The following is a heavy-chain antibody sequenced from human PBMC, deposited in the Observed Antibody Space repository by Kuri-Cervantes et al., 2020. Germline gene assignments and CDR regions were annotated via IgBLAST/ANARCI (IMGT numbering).Heavy chain of an antibody. CDR1: GYTFTSYA. J-gene: IGHJ3*02. CDR3: ASIAAAGAFDI. V-gene: IGHV7-4-1*02. Sequence: ASVKVSCKASGYTFTSYAMNWVRQAPGQGLEWMGWINTNTGNPTHAQGFTGRFVFSLDTSVSTAYLQISSLKAEDTAVYYCASIAAAGAFDIWGQGTMVTVSS. CDR2: INTNTGNP. D-gene: IGHD6-13*01.